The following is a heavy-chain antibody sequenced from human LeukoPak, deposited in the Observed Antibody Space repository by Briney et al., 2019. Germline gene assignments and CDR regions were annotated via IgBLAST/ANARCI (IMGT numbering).Heavy chain of an antibody. Sequence: GSSVKVSCKASGGTFSYYTISWVRQAPGQGLEWMGRIIPFLGITNYAQKFQGRVTINADKSTSTAYMELSSLRSEDTAVYYCARATSEIPAAALTGSKYYYYYYMDVWDKGTTVTVSS. J-gene: IGHJ6*03. D-gene: IGHD2-2*01. CDR1: GGTFSYYT. CDR2: IIPFLGIT. V-gene: IGHV1-69*02. CDR3: ARATSEIPAAALTGSKYYYYYYMDV.